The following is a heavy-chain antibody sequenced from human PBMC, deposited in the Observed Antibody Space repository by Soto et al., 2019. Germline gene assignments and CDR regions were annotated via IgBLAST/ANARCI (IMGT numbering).Heavy chain of an antibody. V-gene: IGHV3-23*01. CDR3: AKDLSSSWYRYFDY. CDR2: ISGSGGST. J-gene: IGHJ4*02. CDR1: GFTFISYA. Sequence: GGSLRLSCAASGFTFISYAMSWVLQAPGKGLEWVSAISGSGGSTYYADSVKGRFTISRDNSKNTLYLQMNSLRAEDTAVCYCAKDLSSSWYRYFDYWGQGTLVTVSS. D-gene: IGHD6-13*01.